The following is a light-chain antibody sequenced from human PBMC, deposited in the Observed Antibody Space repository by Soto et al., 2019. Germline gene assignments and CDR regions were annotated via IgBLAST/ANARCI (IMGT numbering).Light chain of an antibody. V-gene: IGKV1-5*03. CDR3: QQYNSYSWT. Sequence: DIQMTQSPSTLSASVGDRVTNTCRASQSISSWLAWYQQKPGKAPKLLIYTASSLESGVPSRFSGSGSGTDFTLTISSLQPDDFATYYCQQYNSYSWTFGQGTKVEIK. J-gene: IGKJ1*01. CDR1: QSISSW. CDR2: TAS.